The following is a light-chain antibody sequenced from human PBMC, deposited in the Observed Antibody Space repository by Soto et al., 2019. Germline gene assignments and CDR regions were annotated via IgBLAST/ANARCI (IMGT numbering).Light chain of an antibody. CDR1: PSIGSY. V-gene: IGKV1-39*01. J-gene: IGKJ2*01. CDR2: AAD. Sequence: QLTQSPSLLSASVGDRVTITCRASPSIGSYLNWYQHKPGEAPKLLIFAADTLKSGVPSRFSGSGFNKEFTLTVSSLQPEDFATYYCQQNYDVPYTFGQGPRVEIK. CDR3: QQNYDVPYT.